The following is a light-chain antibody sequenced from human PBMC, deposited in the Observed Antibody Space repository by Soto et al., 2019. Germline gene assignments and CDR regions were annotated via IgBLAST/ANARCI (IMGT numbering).Light chain of an antibody. CDR3: QQSYSTPWT. J-gene: IGKJ1*01. Sequence: DIQMTQSPSSLSASVGDRVTITCRASQSINSYLNWYQQKPWKAPKLLIYAAPSLQRVVPSRFSGSGSGTDFTLTISSLQPEDFANYYCQQSYSTPWTFGQGTKVEIK. CDR2: AAP. CDR1: QSINSY. V-gene: IGKV1-39*01.